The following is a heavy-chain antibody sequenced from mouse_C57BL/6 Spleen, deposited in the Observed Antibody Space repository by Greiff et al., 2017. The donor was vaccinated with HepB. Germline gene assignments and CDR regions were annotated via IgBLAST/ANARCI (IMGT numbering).Heavy chain of an antibody. J-gene: IGHJ4*01. V-gene: IGHV1-80*01. Sequence: LLESGAELVKPGASVKISCKASGYAFSSYWMNWVKQRPGKGLEWIGQIYPGDGDTNYNGKFKGKATLTADKSSSTAYMQLSSLTSEDSAVYFCARGYGSSYHYYAMDYWGQGTSVTVSS. CDR3: ARGYGSSYHYYAMDY. CDR2: IYPGDGDT. D-gene: IGHD1-1*01. CDR1: GYAFSSYW.